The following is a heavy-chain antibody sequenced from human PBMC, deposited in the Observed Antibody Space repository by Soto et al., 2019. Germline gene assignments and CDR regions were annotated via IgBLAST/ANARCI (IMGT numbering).Heavy chain of an antibody. V-gene: IGHV1-3*01. CDR2: IIVSNGSP. CDR3: AREPEDGVPGDY. J-gene: IGHJ4*02. D-gene: IGHD3-3*01. CDR1: GYTFTSHT. Sequence: QVQLVQSGAEVKEPGASVRVSCKASGYTFTSHTLHWARQAPGQGLEWMGWIIVSNGSPRYAPQFQGRVTFGGDTSATTAYMELSSLTSEDTAVYYCAREPEDGVPGDYWGQGTLVVVSS.